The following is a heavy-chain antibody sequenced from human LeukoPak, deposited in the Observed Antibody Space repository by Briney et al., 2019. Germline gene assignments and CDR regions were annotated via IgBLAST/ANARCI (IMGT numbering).Heavy chain of an antibody. CDR3: ARISYYGSGSYYKDYYYMDV. D-gene: IGHD3-10*01. V-gene: IGHV4-38-2*01. CDR1: GYFISSGYY. CDR2: IYHSGST. Sequence: SETLSLTCAVSGYFISSGYYWDWIRQPPGKGLEWIGSIYHSGSTYYNPSLKSRVTISVDTSKNQFSLRLSSVTAADTAVYYCARISYYGSGSYYKDYYYMDVWGKGTTVTVSS. J-gene: IGHJ6*03.